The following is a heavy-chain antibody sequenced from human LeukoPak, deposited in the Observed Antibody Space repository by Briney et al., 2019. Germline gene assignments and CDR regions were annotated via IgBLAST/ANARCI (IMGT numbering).Heavy chain of an antibody. CDR1: GLTFSSYS. D-gene: IGHD3-22*01. CDR3: ARDSYDSSGYYYAAFDI. CDR2: ISSSSSYI. J-gene: IGHJ3*02. V-gene: IGHV3-21*01. Sequence: PGGSLRLSCAASGLTFSSYSMNWVRQAPGKGLEWVSSISSSSSYIYYADSVKGRFTISRDNAKNSLYLQMNSLRAEDTAVYYCARDSYDSSGYYYAAFDIWGQGTMVTVSS.